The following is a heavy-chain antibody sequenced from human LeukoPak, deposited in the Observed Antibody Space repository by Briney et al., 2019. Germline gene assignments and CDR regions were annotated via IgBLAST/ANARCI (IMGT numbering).Heavy chain of an antibody. J-gene: IGHJ4*02. Sequence: PGGSLRLSCAASGFTFSSYTMHWVRQVPGKGLEWVALISYDGSNRYHADSVKGRFTISRDNSENTLYLQMNSLRAEDTAVYHCARVTNYYYDSNGYAPDFDYWGQGTLVTVSS. D-gene: IGHD3-22*01. CDR1: GFTFSSYT. CDR3: ARVTNYYYDSNGYAPDFDY. V-gene: IGHV3-30*04. CDR2: ISYDGSNR.